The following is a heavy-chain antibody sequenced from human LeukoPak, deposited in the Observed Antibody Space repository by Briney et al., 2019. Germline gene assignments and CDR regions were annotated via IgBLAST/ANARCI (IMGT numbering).Heavy chain of an antibody. J-gene: IGHJ4*02. CDR1: GFSFSNYA. CDR3: ARGHRSSWYYFDY. Sequence: GGSLRLSCAASGFSFSNYAMTWVRQAPGKGLEWVSYVSSSSSYTNYADSVKGRFTISRDNAKNSLYLQMNSLRAEDTAVYYGARGHRSSWYYFDYWGQGTLVTVSS. V-gene: IGHV3-11*05. D-gene: IGHD6-13*01. CDR2: VSSSSSYT.